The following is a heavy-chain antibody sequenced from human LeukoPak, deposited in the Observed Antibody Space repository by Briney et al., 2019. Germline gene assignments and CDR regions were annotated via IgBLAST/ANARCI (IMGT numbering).Heavy chain of an antibody. CDR1: GFTVSSNY. J-gene: IGHJ4*02. CDR3: VLGYCGGVSCYHDY. V-gene: IGHV3-53*01. Sequence: GGSLRLSCAASGFTVSSNYLSWVRQAPGKGLEWVSTIYSDGSTYYANSVKGRFTISRDNSKNTLYLQMNSLRAEDTAVYYCVLGYCGGVSCYHDYWGQGTLVTVSS. CDR2: IYSDGST. D-gene: IGHD2-15*01.